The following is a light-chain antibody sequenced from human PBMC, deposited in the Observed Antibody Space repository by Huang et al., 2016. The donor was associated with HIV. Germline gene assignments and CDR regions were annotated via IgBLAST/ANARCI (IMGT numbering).Light chain of an antibody. CDR2: GAS. Sequence: GERAALSCRASQNITSKFLAWYQQKPGQAPRLLIYGASSRAIGIPDRFSGSGSGTDFTLTITRLGPQDSAVYYCQQYVSAPLTFGGGTGVEI. J-gene: IGKJ4*01. CDR1: QNITSKF. V-gene: IGKV3-20*01. CDR3: QQYVSAPLT.